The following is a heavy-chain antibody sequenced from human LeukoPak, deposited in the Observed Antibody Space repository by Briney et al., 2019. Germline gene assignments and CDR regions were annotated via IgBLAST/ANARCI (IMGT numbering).Heavy chain of an antibody. CDR2: ISSSSSYI. J-gene: IGHJ4*02. CDR3: ASEGMTTVVTVDY. D-gene: IGHD4-23*01. Sequence: GGSLRLSCAASGFTFSSYSMNWVRQAPGKGLEWVSSISSSSSYIYYADSVKGRFTISRDNAKNSLYLQMNSLRAEDTAVYYCASEGMTTVVTVDYWGQGTLVTVSS. CDR1: GFTFSSYS. V-gene: IGHV3-21*01.